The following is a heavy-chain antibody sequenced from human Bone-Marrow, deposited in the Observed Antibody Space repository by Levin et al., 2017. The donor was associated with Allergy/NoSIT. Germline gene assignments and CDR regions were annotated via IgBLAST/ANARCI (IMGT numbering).Heavy chain of an antibody. CDR2: IHRDDSDT. D-gene: IGHD2-8*02. Sequence: GGSLRLSCEGSGYTFHHFWIAWVRQVPGKGLEWMGIIHRDDSDTRYSPPFQGQVTMSVDKSKRTAYLHWNTLKASDTAIYYCARGGDTGVDFWGQGTLVTVSS. J-gene: IGHJ4*02. V-gene: IGHV5-51*01. CDR3: ARGGDTGVDF. CDR1: GYTFHHFW.